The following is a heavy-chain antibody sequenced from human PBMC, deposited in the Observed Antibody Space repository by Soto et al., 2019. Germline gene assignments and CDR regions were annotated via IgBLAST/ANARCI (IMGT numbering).Heavy chain of an antibody. CDR3: ARQTGDYDFWSGYPGYYYGMDV. Sequence: SETLSLTCTVSGGSISSGGYYWSWIRQHPGKGLEWIGYIYYSGSTYYNPSLKSRVTISVDTSKNQFSLKLSSVTAADTAVYYCARQTGDYDFWSGYPGYYYGMDVWGQGTTVTVSS. J-gene: IGHJ6*02. CDR1: GGSISSGGYY. V-gene: IGHV4-31*03. CDR2: IYYSGST. D-gene: IGHD3-3*01.